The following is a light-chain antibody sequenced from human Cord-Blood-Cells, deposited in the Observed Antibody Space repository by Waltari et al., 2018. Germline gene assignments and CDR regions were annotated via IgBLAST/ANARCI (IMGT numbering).Light chain of an antibody. CDR1: QSVTSN. V-gene: IGKV3-15*01. J-gene: IGKJ3*01. CDR3: QQYNNWPIFT. Sequence: EIVMTQSPATLSVSPGESATLSCRASQSVTSNLAWYQQKPGQAPRLLIYGASTRATGIPARFSGSGSGTEVTLTISSLQSEDFAVYYCQQYNNWPIFTFGPGTKVDIK. CDR2: GAS.